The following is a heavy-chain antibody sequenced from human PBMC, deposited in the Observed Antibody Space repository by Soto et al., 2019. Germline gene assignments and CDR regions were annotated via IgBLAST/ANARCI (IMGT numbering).Heavy chain of an antibody. J-gene: IGHJ4*02. Sequence: GGSLRLSCAASGFTFDDYAMHWVRQAPGKGLEWVSGISWNSGSIGYVDSVKGRFTISRDNAKNSLYLQMNSLRAEDTALYYCASSSAIWGSYFDYWGQGTLVTVSS. CDR1: GFTFDDYA. CDR2: ISWNSGSI. D-gene: IGHD3-16*01. CDR3: ASSSAIWGSYFDY. V-gene: IGHV3-9*01.